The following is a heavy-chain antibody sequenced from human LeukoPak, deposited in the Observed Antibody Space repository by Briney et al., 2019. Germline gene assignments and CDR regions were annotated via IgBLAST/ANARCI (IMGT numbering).Heavy chain of an antibody. J-gene: IGHJ5*02. CDR3: TNPPTVTQMRFDP. CDR2: IYTDNT. CDR1: GFIVSSNS. D-gene: IGHD4-17*01. Sequence: GGSLRLSCTVSGFIVSSNSMSWVRQAPGKGLEWVSFIYTDNTHYSDSVKGRFTISRDNSKNTLYLQMNSLRAEDTAIYYCTNPPTVTQMRFDPWGQGTLVTVSS. V-gene: IGHV3-53*01.